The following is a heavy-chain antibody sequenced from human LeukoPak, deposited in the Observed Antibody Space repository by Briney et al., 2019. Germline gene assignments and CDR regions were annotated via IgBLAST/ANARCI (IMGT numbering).Heavy chain of an antibody. D-gene: IGHD6-25*01. J-gene: IGHJ4*02. CDR1: GGSIRSTY. V-gene: IGHV4-59*01. CDR2: IYDTWAT. CDR3: ARGALQRFELFDN. Sequence: SGTLSLTCTVSGGSIRSTYWNGVRAPPGKGVERIGYIYDTWATDYNPSLKSRVTISSDTSKNPFSLNLSSVTAADTAVYYCARGALQRFELFDNWGQGTRVTVSS.